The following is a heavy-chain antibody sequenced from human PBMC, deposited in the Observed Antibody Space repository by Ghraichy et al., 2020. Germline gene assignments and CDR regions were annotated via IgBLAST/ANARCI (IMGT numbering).Heavy chain of an antibody. J-gene: IGHJ6*02. CDR1: GFTFSSYA. CDR3: AKVNGGGYCSGGSCSTTGHYYYYYGMDV. D-gene: IGHD2-15*01. CDR2: ISGSGGST. Sequence: LSLTCAASGFTFSSYAMSWVRQAPGKGLEWVSAISGSGGSTYYADSVKGRFTISRDNSKNTLYLQMNSLRAEDTAVYYCAKVNGGGYCSGGSCSTTGHYYYYYGMDVWGQGTTVTVSS. V-gene: IGHV3-23*01.